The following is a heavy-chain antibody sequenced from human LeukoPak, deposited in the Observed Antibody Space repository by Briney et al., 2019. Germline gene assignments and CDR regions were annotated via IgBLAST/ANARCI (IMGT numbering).Heavy chain of an antibody. Sequence: ASVKVSCKASGYTFTGYYMHWVRQAPGQGLEWMGRINPNSGGTNYAQKFQGRVTMTRDTSISTAYMELSRLRSDDTAAYYCARVGGYSGYDGDFDYWGQGTLVTVSS. CDR2: INPNSGGT. V-gene: IGHV1-2*06. CDR1: GYTFTGYY. CDR3: ARVGGYSGYDGDFDY. D-gene: IGHD5-12*01. J-gene: IGHJ4*02.